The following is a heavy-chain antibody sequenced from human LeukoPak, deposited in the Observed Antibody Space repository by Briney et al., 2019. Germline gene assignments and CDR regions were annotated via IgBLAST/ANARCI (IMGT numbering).Heavy chain of an antibody. CDR3: AKSSKARKNYYYFDY. D-gene: IGHD1-26*01. V-gene: IGHV3-23*01. J-gene: IGHJ4*02. CDR2: IGTSGRDT. Sequence: GGSLRLSCSVSGFTFSTYAMTWVRQAPGRGLEWVSTIGTSGRDTYYADSVKGRFIISRDNSENTLYLQMNSLRAEDTAVYYCAKSSKARKNYYYFDYWGQGTLVTVSS. CDR1: GFTFSTYA.